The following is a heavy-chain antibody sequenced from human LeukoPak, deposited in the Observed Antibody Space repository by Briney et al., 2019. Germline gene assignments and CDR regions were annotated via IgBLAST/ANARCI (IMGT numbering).Heavy chain of an antibody. J-gene: IGHJ4*02. CDR3: ARVGCSGGSCYFDY. D-gene: IGHD2-15*01. V-gene: IGHV3-53*01. Sequence: GGSLRLSCAASGFTVSSNYMSWVRQAPGKGLEWVSVIYSGGSTYYADSVKGRFTISRDNSKNTLYLQMNSLRAEDTAVYYCARVGCSGGSCYFDYWGQGTLVTVSS. CDR1: GFTVSSNY. CDR2: IYSGGST.